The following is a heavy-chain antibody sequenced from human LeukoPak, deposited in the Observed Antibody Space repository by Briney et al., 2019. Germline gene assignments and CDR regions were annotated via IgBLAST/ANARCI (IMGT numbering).Heavy chain of an antibody. V-gene: IGHV3-23*01. CDR3: AKYLGDSSGYYYVGEDVGY. CDR2: ISGSGGST. J-gene: IGHJ4*02. CDR1: GFTFSSYA. Sequence: GGSLRLSCAAPGFTFSSYAMSWVRQAPGKGLEWVSAISGSGGSTYYADSVKGRFTISRDNSKNTLYLQMNSLRAEDTAVYYCAKYLGDSSGYYYVGEDVGYWGQGTLVTVSS. D-gene: IGHD3-22*01.